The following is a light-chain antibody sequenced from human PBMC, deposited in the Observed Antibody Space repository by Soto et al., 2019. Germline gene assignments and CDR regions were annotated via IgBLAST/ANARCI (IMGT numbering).Light chain of an antibody. CDR3: FSYTANDNWV. CDR2: DDT. Sequence: SYELTQPPSLSVAPGQTARISCEEDNIESKSVHWYQQMPGQAPVLVVFDDTDRPSGVPDRFSGSKSGNTASLTISGLQADDEADYFCFSYTANDNWVFGGGTKVTVL. CDR1: NIESKS. V-gene: IGLV3-21*02. J-gene: IGLJ3*02.